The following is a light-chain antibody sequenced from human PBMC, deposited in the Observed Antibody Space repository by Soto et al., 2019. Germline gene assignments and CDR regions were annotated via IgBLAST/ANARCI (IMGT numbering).Light chain of an antibody. CDR3: SSFAGGGNPVL. J-gene: IGLJ2*01. CDR1: SSDVGGYNY. Sequence: QSALTQPPSASGSLGQSVTISCTGTSSDVGGYNYVSWHQQHPGKAPKVMIYEVTKRPPGVPDRFSGSKSGNTASLTVSGLQAEDEADYCSSFAGGGNPVLLGGGTNLTV. V-gene: IGLV2-8*01. CDR2: EVT.